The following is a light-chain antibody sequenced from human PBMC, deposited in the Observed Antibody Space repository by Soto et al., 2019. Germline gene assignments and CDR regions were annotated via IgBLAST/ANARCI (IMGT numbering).Light chain of an antibody. V-gene: IGKV3-15*01. CDR2: GAS. J-gene: IGKJ3*01. CDR3: QLYNNWPTFT. CDR1: QSVNSN. Sequence: EIVMTQSPVTLSVSPGEEATLSCRASQSVNSNLAWYQQKPGQAPRLLIYGASTRATDIPARFSGSGSGTELTLTISSLKSEDFAVYYCQLYNNWPTFTFGPGTKVDIK.